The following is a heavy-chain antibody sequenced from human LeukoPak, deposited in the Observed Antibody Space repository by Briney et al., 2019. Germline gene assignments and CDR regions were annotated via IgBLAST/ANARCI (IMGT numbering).Heavy chain of an antibody. Sequence: GASVKVSCTASGGTFSSYAISWVRQAPGQGLEWMGGIIPIFGTANYAQKFQGRVTITADESTSTAYMELSSLRSEDTAVYYCASDLGYCSGGSCPIDYWGQGTLVTVSS. CDR1: GGTFSSYA. D-gene: IGHD2-15*01. J-gene: IGHJ4*02. V-gene: IGHV1-69*13. CDR2: IIPIFGTA. CDR3: ASDLGYCSGGSCPIDY.